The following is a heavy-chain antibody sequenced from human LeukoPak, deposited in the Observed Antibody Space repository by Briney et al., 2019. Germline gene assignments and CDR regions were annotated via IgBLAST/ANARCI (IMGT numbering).Heavy chain of an antibody. CDR3: AKDSLRGNDAFDI. Sequence: GGSLRLSCAASGFTFSSYGMHWVRQAPGKGLEWVAVIWYDGSNKYYADSVKGRLTISRDNSKNTLYLQMNSLRAEDTAVYYCAKDSLRGNDAFDIWGQGTMVTVSS. V-gene: IGHV3-33*06. CDR2: IWYDGSNK. J-gene: IGHJ3*02. D-gene: IGHD5-12*01. CDR1: GFTFSSYG.